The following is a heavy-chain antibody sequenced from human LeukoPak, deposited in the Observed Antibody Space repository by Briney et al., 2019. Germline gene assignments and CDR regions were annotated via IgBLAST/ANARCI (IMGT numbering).Heavy chain of an antibody. D-gene: IGHD3-10*01. Sequence: PGGSLRLSCAASGFTFSNAWMSWVRQAPGKGLEWVGRIKSKTDGGTTDYAAPVKGRFTISRDDSKNTLYLQMNSLKTEDTAVYYCTTVLKNYYGSGSYYRRGDPYYYYMDVWGKGTTVTVSS. CDR3: TTVLKNYYGSGSYYRRGDPYYYYMDV. V-gene: IGHV3-15*01. CDR1: GFTFSNAW. CDR2: IKSKTDGGTT. J-gene: IGHJ6*03.